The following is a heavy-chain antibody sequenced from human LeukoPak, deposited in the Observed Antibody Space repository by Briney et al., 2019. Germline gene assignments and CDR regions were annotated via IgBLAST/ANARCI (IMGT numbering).Heavy chain of an antibody. CDR3: ARFHELVVPPHGMDV. J-gene: IGHJ6*02. Sequence: PGGSLRLSCSASGFTFSSYSMNWVRQAPGKGLEWVSYISSSSSTICYADSVKGRFTISRDNAKNSLYLQMNSLRAEDTAVYYCARFHELVVPPHGMDVWGQGTTVTVSS. CDR1: GFTFSSYS. CDR2: ISSSSSTI. V-gene: IGHV3-48*04. D-gene: IGHD2-15*01.